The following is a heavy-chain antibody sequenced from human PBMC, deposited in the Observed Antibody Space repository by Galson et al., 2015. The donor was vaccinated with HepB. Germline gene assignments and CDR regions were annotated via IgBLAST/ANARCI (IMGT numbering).Heavy chain of an antibody. CDR1: GYTFTSYG. CDR3: ARDPATGYSSSTPDN. CDR2: ISAYNGNT. V-gene: IGHV1-18*04. J-gene: IGHJ4*02. Sequence: VKVSCKASGYTFTSYGISWVRQAPGQGLEWMGWISAYNGNTNYAQKLQGRVTMTTDTSTTTAYMELRSLRSDDTAVYYYARDPATGYSSSTPDNWGQGTLVTVSS. D-gene: IGHD6-19*01.